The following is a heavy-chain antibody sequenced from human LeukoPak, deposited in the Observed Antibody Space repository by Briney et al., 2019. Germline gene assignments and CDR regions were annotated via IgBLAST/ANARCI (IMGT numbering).Heavy chain of an antibody. CDR1: GFTVSSNS. CDR3: AKALRD. CDR2: IYSGSST. Sequence: GGSLRLSCAASGFTVSSNSLSWVRQAPGKGLEWVSIIYSGSSTYYADSVKGRFTISRDNSKNTLYLQMNSLRVEDTAVYYCAKALRDWGQGTLVTVSS. V-gene: IGHV3-53*01. J-gene: IGHJ4*02.